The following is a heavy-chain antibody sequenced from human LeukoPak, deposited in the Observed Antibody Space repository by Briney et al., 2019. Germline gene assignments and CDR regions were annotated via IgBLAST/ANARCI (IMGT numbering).Heavy chain of an antibody. D-gene: IGHD3-3*01. Sequence: ASVKVSCKASGYTFTSYYMHWVRQAPGQGLEWMGGIIPIFGTANYAQKFQGRVTITADESTSTAYMELSSLRSEDTAVYYCARYDFWRGYSDLNWFDPWGQGTLVTVSS. CDR1: GYTFTSYY. CDR3: ARYDFWRGYSDLNWFDP. J-gene: IGHJ5*02. V-gene: IGHV1-69*13. CDR2: IIPIFGTA.